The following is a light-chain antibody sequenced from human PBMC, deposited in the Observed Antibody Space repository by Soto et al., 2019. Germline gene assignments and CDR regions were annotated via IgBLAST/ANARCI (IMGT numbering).Light chain of an antibody. Sequence: EIVLTQSPATLSLSPGERATLSCRASESIESRYLAWYQQRPGQAPRLLIYGTSSRATGIPDRFSGSGSGTELRLTISRLEPEDFAVYYCQQFGSSPGFTFGPGTKVDIK. V-gene: IGKV3-20*01. CDR3: QQFGSSPGFT. CDR1: ESIESRY. J-gene: IGKJ3*01. CDR2: GTS.